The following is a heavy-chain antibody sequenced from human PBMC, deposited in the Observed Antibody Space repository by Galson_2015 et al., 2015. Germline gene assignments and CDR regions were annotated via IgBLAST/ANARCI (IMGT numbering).Heavy chain of an antibody. V-gene: IGHV3-11*01. D-gene: IGHD3-22*01. J-gene: IGHJ4*02. CDR2: ISRSGSTI. CDR3: ASLLLDTTSFVDY. CDR1: GFTFSDYY. Sequence: SLRLSCAASGFTFSDYYMSWIRQAPGKGLEWVSYISRSGSTIYYADSVKGRFTISRDNAKNSLYPQMNSLRAEDTAVYYCASLLLDTTSFVDYWGQGTLVTVSS.